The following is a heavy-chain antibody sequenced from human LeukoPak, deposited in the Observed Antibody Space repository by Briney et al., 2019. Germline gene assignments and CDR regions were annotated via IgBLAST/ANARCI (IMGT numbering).Heavy chain of an antibody. CDR3: ARDRKWELLGGYCDY. CDR1: GYTFTGYY. V-gene: IGHV1-2*02. CDR2: INPNSGGT. J-gene: IGHJ4*02. D-gene: IGHD1-26*01. Sequence: ASAKVSCKASGYTFTGYYMHWVRQAPGQGLEWMGWINPNSGGTNYAQKFQGRVTMTRDTSISTAYMELSRLRSDDTAVYYCARDRKWELLGGYCDYWGQGTLVTVSS.